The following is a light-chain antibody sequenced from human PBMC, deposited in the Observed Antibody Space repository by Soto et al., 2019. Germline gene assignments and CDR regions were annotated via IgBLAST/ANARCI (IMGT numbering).Light chain of an antibody. CDR1: SSDIGGYDH. Sequence: QSVLTRPPSASGSPGQSVTISCTGTSSDIGGYDHVSWYRQDPGKAPKVMIYEVTKRPSGVPDRFSGSKAGNTASLTVFGLQAEDEANYYCGSFAGPVWVFGGGTKVTVL. CDR3: GSFAGPVWV. J-gene: IGLJ3*02. V-gene: IGLV2-8*01. CDR2: EVT.